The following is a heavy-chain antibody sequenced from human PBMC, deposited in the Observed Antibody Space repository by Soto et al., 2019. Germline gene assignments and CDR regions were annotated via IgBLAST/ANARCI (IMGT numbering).Heavy chain of an antibody. V-gene: IGHV1-69*13. CDR3: ARYYDSSGYSFDY. CDR1: GGTFSSYA. CDR2: IIPIFGTA. J-gene: IGHJ4*02. Sequence: GASVKGSCKASGGTFSSYAISWVRQAPGQGLEWMGGIIPIFGTANYAQKFQGRVTITADESTSTAYMELSSLRSEDTAVYYCARYYDSSGYSFDYWGQGTLVSVSS. D-gene: IGHD3-22*01.